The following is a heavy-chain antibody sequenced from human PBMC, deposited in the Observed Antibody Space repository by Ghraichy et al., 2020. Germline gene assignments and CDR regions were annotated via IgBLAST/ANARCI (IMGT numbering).Heavy chain of an antibody. J-gene: IGHJ3*02. CDR1: GFTFSSYS. CDR2: ISSSSSYI. V-gene: IGHV3-21*01. Sequence: GGSLRLSCAASGFTFSSYSMNWVRQAPGKGLEWVSSISSSSSYIYYADSVKGRFTISRDNAKNSLYLQMNSPRAEDTAVYYCARAQNWNDVAFDIWGQGTMVTVSS. CDR3: ARAQNWNDVAFDI. D-gene: IGHD1-1*01.